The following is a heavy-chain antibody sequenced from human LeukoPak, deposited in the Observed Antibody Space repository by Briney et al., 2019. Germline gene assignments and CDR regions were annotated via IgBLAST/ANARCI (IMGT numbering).Heavy chain of an antibody. V-gene: IGHV4-34*01. D-gene: IGHD3-10*01. J-gene: IGHJ4*02. Sequence: SETLSLTCAVYGGSFSGYYWSWIRQPPGKGLEWIGEINHSGSTNYNPSLKSRVTISVDTSKNQFSLKLSSVTAADTAVYYCARGPGPQLKLLWFGELATRDFDYWGQGTLVTVSS. CDR1: GGSFSGYY. CDR3: ARGPGPQLKLLWFGELATRDFDY. CDR2: INHSGST.